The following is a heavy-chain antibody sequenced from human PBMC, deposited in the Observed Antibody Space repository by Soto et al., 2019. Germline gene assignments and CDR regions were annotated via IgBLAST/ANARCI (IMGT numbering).Heavy chain of an antibody. CDR1: GFSFDNYG. CDR3: AKDPYYGGTYNRFDS. J-gene: IGHJ5*01. CDR2: ISGSGEIT. V-gene: IGHV3-23*01. D-gene: IGHD3-16*01. Sequence: GGSLRLSCVASGFSFDNYGMAWVRQAPGKGLSWVSSISGSGEITYYADSVKGRFTISRDNSKNTLYLEVNNLRAEDTALYYCAKDPYYGGTYNRFDSWGQGVLVTVSS.